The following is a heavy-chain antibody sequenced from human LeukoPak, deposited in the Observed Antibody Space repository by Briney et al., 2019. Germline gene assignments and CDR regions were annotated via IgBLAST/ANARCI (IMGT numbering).Heavy chain of an antibody. Sequence: PGGSLRLSCAASGFTFSSYAMSWVRQAPGRGLEWVSAISGSGGTTFYADSVKGRFTISRDNSKNTLSLQMNSLRAEDTAVYYCAGESSGYLNYYFDYWGQGTLVTVSS. CDR3: AGESSGYLNYYFDY. D-gene: IGHD5-12*01. V-gene: IGHV3-23*01. J-gene: IGHJ4*02. CDR2: ISGSGGTT. CDR1: GFTFSSYA.